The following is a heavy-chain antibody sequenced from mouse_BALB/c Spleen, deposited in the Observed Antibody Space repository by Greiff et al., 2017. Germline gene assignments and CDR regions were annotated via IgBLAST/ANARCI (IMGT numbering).Heavy chain of an antibody. CDR3: ARTTATYAMDY. J-gene: IGHJ4*01. Sequence: EVKLVESGGGLVQPGGSRKLSCAASGFIFSSFGMHWVRQAPEKGLEWVAYISSGSSTIYYADTVKGRFTISRDNPKNTLFLQMTSLRSEDTAMYYCARTTATYAMDYWGQGTSVTVSS. CDR2: ISSGSSTI. V-gene: IGHV5-17*02. CDR1: GFIFSSFG. D-gene: IGHD1-2*01.